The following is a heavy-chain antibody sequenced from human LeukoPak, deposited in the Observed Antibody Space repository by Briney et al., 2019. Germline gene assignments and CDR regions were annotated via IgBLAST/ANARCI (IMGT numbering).Heavy chain of an antibody. D-gene: IGHD6-13*01. CDR2: ISNDAKYI. CDR3: TTPAAGPRAEYSQY. Sequence: GGSLRLSCAASGFTVSSNYMSWVRQAPGKGLEWVSSISNDAKYIYYADSLKGRFTVPRDNAKNSLYLQMNNLAVEDTAVYYCTTPAAGPRAEYSQYWGQGTLVTVSS. J-gene: IGHJ1*01. V-gene: IGHV3-21*01. CDR1: GFTVSSNY.